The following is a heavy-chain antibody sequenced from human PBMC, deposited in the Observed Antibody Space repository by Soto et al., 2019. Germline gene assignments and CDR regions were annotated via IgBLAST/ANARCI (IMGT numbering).Heavy chain of an antibody. CDR3: AKDLPTRYGMDV. Sequence: PGGSLRLSCETSGFTFTNFAMHWVRQAPGKGLEWVAVISYDGSNKYYADSVKGRFTISRDNSKNTLYLQMNSLRAEDTAVYYCAKDLPTRYGMDVWGQGTTVTVSS. V-gene: IGHV3-30*18. CDR1: GFTFTNFA. J-gene: IGHJ6*02. CDR2: ISYDGSNK.